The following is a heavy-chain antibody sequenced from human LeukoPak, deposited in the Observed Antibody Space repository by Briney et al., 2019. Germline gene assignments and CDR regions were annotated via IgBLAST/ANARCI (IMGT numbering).Heavy chain of an antibody. Sequence: ASVKISCKASGYTFTSYGISWVRQAPGQGLEWMGWISAYNGNTNYAQKLQGRVTMTTDTSTSTAYMELRSPRSDDTAVYYCARDGNYGSGSYYNGYFDYWGQGTLVTVSS. D-gene: IGHD3-10*01. V-gene: IGHV1-18*01. J-gene: IGHJ4*02. CDR2: ISAYNGNT. CDR3: ARDGNYGSGSYYNGYFDY. CDR1: GYTFTSYG.